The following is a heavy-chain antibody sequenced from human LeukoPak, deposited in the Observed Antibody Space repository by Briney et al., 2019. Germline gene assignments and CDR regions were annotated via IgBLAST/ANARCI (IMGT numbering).Heavy chain of an antibody. CDR1: GFTFSSYA. J-gene: IGHJ4*02. CDR2: ISGSGGST. CDR3: AKDLYGDYVVDY. Sequence: GGSLRLSCAASGFTFSSYAMNWVRQAPGKGLEWVSGISGSGGSTYYADSVKGRFTISRDNSKNTLYLRMNSLRAEDTAVYYCAKDLYGDYVVDYWGQGTLVTVSS. D-gene: IGHD4-17*01. V-gene: IGHV3-23*01.